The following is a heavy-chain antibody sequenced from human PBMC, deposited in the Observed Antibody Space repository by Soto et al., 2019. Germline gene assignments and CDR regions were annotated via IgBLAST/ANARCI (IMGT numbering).Heavy chain of an antibody. CDR3: AKGPGYYPYYFDY. V-gene: IGHV3-23*01. CDR2: IRGDGGTT. D-gene: IGHD3-9*01. J-gene: IGHJ4*02. Sequence: GVSLRLSCVASGFTFSSYAMIWVCQAPGKGLEWVSLIRGDGGTTFYVDSVKGRFTVSRDDSRNTLFLQMNSLRAEDTAVYYCAKGPGYYPYYFDYWGQGTLVTVSS. CDR1: GFTFSSYA.